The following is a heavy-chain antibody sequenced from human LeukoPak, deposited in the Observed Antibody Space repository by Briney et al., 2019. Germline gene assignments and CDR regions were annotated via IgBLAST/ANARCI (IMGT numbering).Heavy chain of an antibody. D-gene: IGHD6-19*01. CDR2: IYYTGST. CDR1: GGSISSYN. CDR3: ARGASGWYWIDY. Sequence: SETLSLTCTVSGGSISSYNWNWIRQPPGKGLEWIGNIYYTGSTNYNPSFKGRVTISVNTSKNQFSLKLSSVTAADTAVFYCARGASGWYWIDYWGLGTLVTVSS. V-gene: IGHV4-59*01. J-gene: IGHJ4*02.